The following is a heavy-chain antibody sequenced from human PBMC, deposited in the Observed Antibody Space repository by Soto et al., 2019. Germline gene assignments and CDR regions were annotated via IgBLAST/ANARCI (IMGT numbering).Heavy chain of an antibody. J-gene: IGHJ3*02. Sequence: GGSLRLSCAASGFTFSGSAMHWVRQASGKGLEWVGRIRSKANSYATAYAASVKGRFTISRDDSKNTAYLQMNSLKTEDTAVYYCTRHPYPGWNQLLDHDAFDIWGQGTMVTVPS. CDR2: IRSKANSYAT. V-gene: IGHV3-73*01. CDR3: TRHPYPGWNQLLDHDAFDI. D-gene: IGHD2-2*01. CDR1: GFTFSGSA.